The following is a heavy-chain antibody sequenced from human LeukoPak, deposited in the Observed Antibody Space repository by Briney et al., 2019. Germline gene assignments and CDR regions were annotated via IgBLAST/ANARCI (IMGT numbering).Heavy chain of an antibody. CDR3: AKDGDSGSYLDY. J-gene: IGHJ4*02. CDR1: GFTFSSYA. CDR2: ISGSGGRT. D-gene: IGHD1-26*01. Sequence: GGSLRLSCAASGFTFSSYAMSWVRQAPGKGLEWVSPISGSGGRTYYADSVKGRFTISRDNSKNTLYLQMNSLRAEDTAVYYCAKDGDSGSYLDYWGQGTLVTVSS. V-gene: IGHV3-23*01.